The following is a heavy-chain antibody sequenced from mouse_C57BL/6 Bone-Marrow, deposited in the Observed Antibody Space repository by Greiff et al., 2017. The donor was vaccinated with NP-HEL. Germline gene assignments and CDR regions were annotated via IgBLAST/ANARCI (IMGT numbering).Heavy chain of an antibody. D-gene: IGHD2-4*01. CDR2: IHPNSGST. CDR1: GYTFTSYW. CDR3: ARKRIYYDYAVRYFDY. Sequence: VQLQQPGAELVKPGASVKLSCKASGYTFTSYWMHWVKQRPGQGLEWIGMIHPNSGSTNYNEKFKSKATLTVDKSSSTAYMQLSSLTSEDSAVYYCARKRIYYDYAVRYFDYWGQGTTLTVSS. V-gene: IGHV1-64*01. J-gene: IGHJ2*01.